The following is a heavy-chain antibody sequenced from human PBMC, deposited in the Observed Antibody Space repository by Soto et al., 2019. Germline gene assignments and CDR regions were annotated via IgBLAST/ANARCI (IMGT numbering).Heavy chain of an antibody. CDR1: GGTFTSYG. CDR3: ARVVKGKAVAGRGSYYYGMDV. D-gene: IGHD6-19*01. V-gene: IGHV1-69*06. Sequence: AASVKVSCKASGGTFTSYGISLVRQAPGQGLDWMGVIIPLYGTVNYAQKFQGRVSITADKSTSTAYMELRSLRSDDTAVYYCARVVKGKAVAGRGSYYYGMDVWGQGTTVTVSS. J-gene: IGHJ6*02. CDR2: IIPLYGTV.